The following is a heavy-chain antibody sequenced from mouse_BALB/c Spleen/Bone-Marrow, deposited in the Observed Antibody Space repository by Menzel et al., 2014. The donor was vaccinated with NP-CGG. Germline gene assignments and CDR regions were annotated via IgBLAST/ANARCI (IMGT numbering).Heavy chain of an antibody. CDR2: IRNKAYGYTT. J-gene: IGHJ2*01. CDR1: GFTFIDYY. D-gene: IGHD4-1*01. V-gene: IGHV7-3*02. CDR3: TRDMGGILFDS. Sequence: EVHLVESGGGLVQPGGSLRLPCVTSGFTFIDYYMNWVRQPPGKALEWVGFIRNKAYGYTTEYSASVKGRLTISRDNSQSILYLQMNTLRAEDSATYYCTRDMGGILFDSWGQGTTLTVSS.